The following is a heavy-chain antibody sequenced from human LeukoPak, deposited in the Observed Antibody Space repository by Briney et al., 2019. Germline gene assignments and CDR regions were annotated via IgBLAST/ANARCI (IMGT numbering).Heavy chain of an antibody. CDR2: INSDGSST. V-gene: IGHV3-74*01. J-gene: IGHJ6*02. D-gene: IGHD3-3*01. CDR3: ARASYYDFWSGYYGMEV. CDR1: GFTFSSYW. Sequence: GGSLRLSCAASGFTFSSYWMHWVRQAPGKGLVWVSRINSDGSSTSYADSVKGRFTISRDNAKNTLYLQMNSLRAEDTAVYYCARASYYDFWSGYYGMEVWGQGTTVTVSS.